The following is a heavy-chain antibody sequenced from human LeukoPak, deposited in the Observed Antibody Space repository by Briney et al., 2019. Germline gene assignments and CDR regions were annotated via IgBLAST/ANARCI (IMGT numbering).Heavy chain of an antibody. CDR3: ARETGGAVGSTDFDY. CDR1: GIIFSSYS. J-gene: IGHJ4*02. CDR2: ISSSGSTI. V-gene: IGHV3-48*01. Sequence: GGSLRLSCAVSGIIFSSYSMNWVRQAPGKGLEWVSYISSSGSTIYYADSVKGRFTISRDNAKNSLYLQMNSLRAEDTAVYYCARETGGAVGSTDFDYWGQGTLVTISS. D-gene: IGHD4-17*01.